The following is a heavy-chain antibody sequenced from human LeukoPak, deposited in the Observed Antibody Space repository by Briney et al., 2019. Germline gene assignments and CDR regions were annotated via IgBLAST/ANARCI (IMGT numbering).Heavy chain of an antibody. J-gene: IGHJ6*04. V-gene: IGHV3-48*04. Sequence: GGSLRLSCEVSGLIFSRSTISWVRQVPGKGLEWVSYITGNSGTIYYADSVRGRFSVSRDNAKNSVFLQMNGLRVEDMAVYYCARTDTKSYGSACLDVWGKGTTVTVSS. CDR1: GLIFSRST. D-gene: IGHD3-10*01. CDR3: ARTDTKSYGSACLDV. CDR2: ITGNSGTI.